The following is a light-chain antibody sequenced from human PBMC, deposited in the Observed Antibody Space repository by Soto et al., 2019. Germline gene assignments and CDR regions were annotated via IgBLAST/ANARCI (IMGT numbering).Light chain of an antibody. J-gene: IGLJ3*02. CDR1: SSDVGGYDH. V-gene: IGLV2-14*03. CDR3: SSYTNKDTLL. CDR2: DVT. Sequence: QAVVTQPASVSGSPGQSITISCTGTSSDVGGYDHVSWYQQHPGKAPTLIIYDVTVRPSGISPRFSGSKSDNTASLAVSGLQPEDEADYYCSSYTNKDTLLFGGGTKLTVL.